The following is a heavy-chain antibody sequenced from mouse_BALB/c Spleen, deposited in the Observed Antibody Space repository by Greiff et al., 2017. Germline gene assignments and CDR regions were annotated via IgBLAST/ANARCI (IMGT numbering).Heavy chain of an antibody. CDR3: AREREAYYFDY. CDR1: GFSFSSYG. Sequence: EVTLVESGGGLVQPGGSLKLSCAASGFSFSSYGMSWVRQTPDKRLELVATINSNGGSTYYPDSVKGRFTISRDNAKNTLYLQMSSLKSEDTAMYYCAREREAYYFDYWGQGTTLTVSS. V-gene: IGHV5-6-3*01. J-gene: IGHJ2*01. CDR2: INSNGGST.